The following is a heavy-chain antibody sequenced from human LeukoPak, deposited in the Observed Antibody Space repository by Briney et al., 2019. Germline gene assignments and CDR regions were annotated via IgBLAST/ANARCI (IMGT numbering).Heavy chain of an antibody. Sequence: SGRSLRLSCAASGFTFSSYGMHWVRQAPGKGLEWVAVIWYDGSNKYYADSAKGRFTISRDNSKNTLYLQMNSLRAEDTAVYYCAKAVGRWNFDYWGQGTLVTVSS. CDR1: GFTFSSYG. D-gene: IGHD4-23*01. J-gene: IGHJ4*02. CDR2: IWYDGSNK. CDR3: AKAVGRWNFDY. V-gene: IGHV3-33*06.